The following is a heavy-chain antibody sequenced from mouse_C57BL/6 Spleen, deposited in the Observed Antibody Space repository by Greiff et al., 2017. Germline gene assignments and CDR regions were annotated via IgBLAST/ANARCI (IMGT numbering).Heavy chain of an antibody. D-gene: IGHD1-1*01. CDR3: ARDSSSSLHFDY. CDR2: INPGSGGT. J-gene: IGHJ2*01. Sequence: VQLQQSGAELVRPGTSVKVSCKASGYAFTNYLIEWVKQRPGQGLEWIGVINPGSGGTNYNEKFKGKATLTADNSSSTAYMQLSSLTSEDSAVYFCARDSSSSLHFDYWGQGTTLTVSS. V-gene: IGHV1-54*01. CDR1: GYAFTNYL.